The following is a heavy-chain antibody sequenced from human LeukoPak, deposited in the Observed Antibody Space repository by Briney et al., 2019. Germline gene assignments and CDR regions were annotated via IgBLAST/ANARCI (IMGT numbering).Heavy chain of an antibody. CDR3: AREKMAGVPLFDY. V-gene: IGHV4-39*07. Sequence: PSETLSLTCTVSGGSISSSSYYWGWIRQPPGKGLEWIGSIYYSGSTYYNPSLKSRVTISVDTSKNQFSLKLNSVTAADTAVYYCAREKMAGVPLFDYWGQGTLVTVSS. CDR2: IYYSGST. CDR1: GGSISSSSYY. D-gene: IGHD5-24*01. J-gene: IGHJ4*02.